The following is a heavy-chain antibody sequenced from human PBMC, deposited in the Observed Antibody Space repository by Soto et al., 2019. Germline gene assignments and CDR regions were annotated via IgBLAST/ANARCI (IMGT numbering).Heavy chain of an antibody. Sequence: QVQLVQSGAEVKKPGASVKVSCQTSGYTFTNYLISWVRRAPGQGLEWMGWISGNNGNTNYAQKLQGRVTMTTDTSTNTAYMELRSLRSDDTAVYYCARLMYGVNSADYWGQGTLVSVSS. D-gene: IGHD4-17*01. V-gene: IGHV1-18*01. J-gene: IGHJ4*02. CDR1: GYTFTNYL. CDR2: ISGNNGNT. CDR3: ARLMYGVNSADY.